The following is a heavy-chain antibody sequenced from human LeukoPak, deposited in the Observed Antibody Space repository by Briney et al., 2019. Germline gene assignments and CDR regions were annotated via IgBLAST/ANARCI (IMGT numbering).Heavy chain of an antibody. CDR1: GGSISSGGYS. D-gene: IGHD3-16*01. J-gene: IGHJ5*02. Sequence: SETLSLTCAVSGGSISSGGYSWSWIRQPPGKGLEWIRYIYHSGSTYYNPSLKSRVTISVDRSKNQFSLKLSSVTAADTAVYYCARGPGAFRFDPWGQGTLVTVSS. CDR3: ARGPGAFRFDP. V-gene: IGHV4-30-2*01. CDR2: IYHSGST.